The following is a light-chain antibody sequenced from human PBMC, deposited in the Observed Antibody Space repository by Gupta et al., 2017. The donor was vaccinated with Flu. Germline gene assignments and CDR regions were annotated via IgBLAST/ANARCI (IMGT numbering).Light chain of an antibody. CDR3: QQYDSYWT. Sequence: SPSTLSASVGDRVTITCRASQSISSWLDWYQQKPGKAPKLLIYKASSLQSGVPSRFSGGGSGTEFTLTISSLQPDDFASYYCQQYDSYWTFGQGTKVEIK. CDR1: QSISSW. V-gene: IGKV1-5*03. CDR2: KAS. J-gene: IGKJ1*01.